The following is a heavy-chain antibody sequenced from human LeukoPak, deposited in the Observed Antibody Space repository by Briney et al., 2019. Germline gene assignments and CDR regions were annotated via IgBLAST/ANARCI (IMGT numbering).Heavy chain of an antibody. D-gene: IGHD3-9*01. CDR2: ISYDGSNK. V-gene: IGHV3-30*18. CDR3: AKDSSKLRYFDWLPIAFDI. CDR1: GFTFSSYG. J-gene: IGHJ3*02. Sequence: GGSLRLSCAASGFTFSSYGMHWVRQAPGKGLEWVAVISYDGSNKYYADSVKCRFTISRDNSKNTLYLQMNSLRAEDTAVYYCAKDSSKLRYFDWLPIAFDIWGQGTMVTVSS.